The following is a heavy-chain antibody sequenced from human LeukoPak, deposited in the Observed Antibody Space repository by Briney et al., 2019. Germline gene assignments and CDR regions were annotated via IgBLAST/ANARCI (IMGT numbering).Heavy chain of an antibody. CDR2: INDRGIT. V-gene: IGHV4-34*01. CDR1: GGPFSGYF. Sequence: SETLSHTCAVSGGPFSGYFWNWIRQPPGKPLQWIGEINDRGITNYNPSLKSRVTISVDTSRNQFSLKLTSVTAADTAVYYCARDPTTVVTVPYYFDDWGQGTLVTVSS. J-gene: IGHJ4*02. D-gene: IGHD4-23*01. CDR3: ARDPTTVVTVPYYFDD.